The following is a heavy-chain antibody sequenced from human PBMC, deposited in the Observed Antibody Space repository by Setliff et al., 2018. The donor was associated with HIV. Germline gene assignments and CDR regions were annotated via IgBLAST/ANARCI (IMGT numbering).Heavy chain of an antibody. Sequence: SETLSLTCTVSGGSISDYYWSWIRQPPGKGLEWIGYIYYSGSTNYNPSLKSRVTISVDTSKNQFSLKLSSVTAADTAVYYCARDPDGDYYFDYWGQGTLVTVSS. CDR3: ARDPDGDYYFDY. J-gene: IGHJ4*02. CDR2: IYYSGST. CDR1: GGSISDYY. D-gene: IGHD4-17*01. V-gene: IGHV4-59*01.